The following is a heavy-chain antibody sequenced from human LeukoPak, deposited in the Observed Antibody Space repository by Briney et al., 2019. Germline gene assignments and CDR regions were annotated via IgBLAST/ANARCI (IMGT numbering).Heavy chain of an antibody. CDR2: INPNSGGT. Sequence: ASVKVSCKASGYTFTGYYMHWVGQAPGQGLEWMGWINPNSGGTNYAQKFQGRVTMTRDTSISTAYMELSRLRSDDTAVYYCARDYCSGGSCYPGLDYWGQGTLVTVSS. CDR3: ARDYCSGGSCYPGLDY. V-gene: IGHV1-2*02. J-gene: IGHJ4*02. D-gene: IGHD2-15*01. CDR1: GYTFTGYY.